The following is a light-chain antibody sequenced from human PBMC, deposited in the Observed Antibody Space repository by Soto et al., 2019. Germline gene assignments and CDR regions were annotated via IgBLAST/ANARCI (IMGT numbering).Light chain of an antibody. V-gene: IGLV2-23*02. CDR2: DVN. J-gene: IGLJ3*02. CDR1: SSDVGSYNL. CDR3: CSYVGSSILM. Sequence: QSALTQPASVSGSPGQSITISCSGTSSDVGSYNLVSWYQQLPGKAHQLIIYDVNERPSVISDRFSGSKSGNAASLTISGLQGEDEADYYCCSYVGSSILMFGGGTKLTVL.